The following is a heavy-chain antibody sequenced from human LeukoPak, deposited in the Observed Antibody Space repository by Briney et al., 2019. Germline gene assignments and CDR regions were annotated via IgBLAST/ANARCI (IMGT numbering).Heavy chain of an antibody. J-gene: IGHJ6*02. CDR2: MNPNSGNT. Sequence: ASVKVSCKASGYTFTSYDINWVRQATGQGLEWMGWMNPNSGNTGYAQKFQGRVTMTRNTSISTAYMELSSLRSEDAAVYYCARDGYYYGSGSYFYYYGMDVWGQGTTVTVSS. V-gene: IGHV1-8*01. D-gene: IGHD3-10*01. CDR3: ARDGYYYGSGSYFYYYGMDV. CDR1: GYTFTSYD.